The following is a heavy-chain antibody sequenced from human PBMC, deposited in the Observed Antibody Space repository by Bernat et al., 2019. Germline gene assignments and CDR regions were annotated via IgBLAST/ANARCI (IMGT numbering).Heavy chain of an antibody. CDR1: GLTFSSAW. D-gene: IGHD2-21*01. J-gene: IGHJ4*02. CDR2: IKGDGSEK. Sequence: EVQLVESGGGLVQPGGSLRLSCAASGLTFSSAWMSWVRQAPGKGLEWVANIKGDGSEKYYVESVEGRFTISRDNAKSSLYLQMNSLRAEETAVYHCARSRGRMWSTFDYWGQGTLVTVSS. V-gene: IGHV3-7*03. CDR3: ARSRGRMWSTFDY.